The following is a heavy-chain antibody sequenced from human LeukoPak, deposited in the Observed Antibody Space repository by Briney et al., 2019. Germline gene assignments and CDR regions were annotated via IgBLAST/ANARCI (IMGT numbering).Heavy chain of an antibody. V-gene: IGHV1-2*02. J-gene: IGHJ5*02. D-gene: IGHD3-9*01. CDR3: ARAANYDILTGYYTFPPDWFDP. CDR2: INPNSGGT. Sequence: ASVKVSCKASGHTFTSYGISWVRQAPGQGLEWMGWINPNSGGTNYAQKFQGRVTMTRDTSISTAYMELSRLRSDDTAVYYCARAANYDILTGYYTFPPDWFDPWGQGTLVTVSS. CDR1: GHTFTSYG.